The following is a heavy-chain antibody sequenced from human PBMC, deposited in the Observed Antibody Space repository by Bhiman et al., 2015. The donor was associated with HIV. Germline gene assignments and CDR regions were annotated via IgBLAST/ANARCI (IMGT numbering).Heavy chain of an antibody. CDR2: IKPDGSEK. J-gene: IGHJ4*02. Sequence: EVQLVESGGGSVQPGGSLRLSCAASGFTFSKYWMSWVRQAPGKGLEWVANIKPDGSEKYYVDSVKGRFTISRDNAKNSLYLQMNSLRAEDTAVYFCAREGQLGYWGPGNPGHR. CDR3: AREGQLGY. D-gene: IGHD6-13*01. V-gene: IGHV3-7*05. CDR1: GFTFSKYW.